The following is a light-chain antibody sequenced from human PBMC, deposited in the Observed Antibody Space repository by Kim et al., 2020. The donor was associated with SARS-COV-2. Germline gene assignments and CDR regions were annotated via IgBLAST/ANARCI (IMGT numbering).Light chain of an antibody. CDR2: QHI. Sequence: SYELTQPPSVSVSPGQTTTITCSGDNLGDKHACWYQQKPGQSPVLVIYQHIKRPSGIPERFSGSNSGNTATLTISGTQSMDEAVYYCQAWDTTTAVVFGGGTQLTVL. V-gene: IGLV3-1*01. J-gene: IGLJ2*01. CDR3: QAWDTTTAVV. CDR1: NLGDKH.